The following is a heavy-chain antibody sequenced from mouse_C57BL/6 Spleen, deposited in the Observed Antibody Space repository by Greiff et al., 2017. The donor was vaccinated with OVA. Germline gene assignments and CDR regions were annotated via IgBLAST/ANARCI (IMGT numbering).Heavy chain of an antibody. CDR2: IHPNSGST. CDR1: GYTFTSYW. Sequence: QVQLQQPGAELVKPGASVKLSCKASGYTFTSYWMHWVKQRPGQGLEWIGMIHPNSGSTNYNEKFKSKATLTVDKSSSTAYMQLSSLTSEDSAVYYCARRGRTGTYAMDYWGQGTSVTVSS. CDR3: ARRGRTGTYAMDY. J-gene: IGHJ4*01. D-gene: IGHD4-1*01. V-gene: IGHV1-64*01.